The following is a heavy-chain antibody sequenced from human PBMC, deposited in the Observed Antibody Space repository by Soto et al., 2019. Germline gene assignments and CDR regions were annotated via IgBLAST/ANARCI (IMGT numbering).Heavy chain of an antibody. CDR1: GFIFADYA. J-gene: IGHJ5*02. CDR3: ARDLGRTRFDP. CDR2: ISWNSDST. V-gene: IGHV3-20*04. D-gene: IGHD1-7*01. Sequence: PGGSLRLSCAASGFIFADYAMTWVRQAPGKGLEWVSDISWNSDSTGYADSVKGRFTISRDSAKNSLYLQMNSLRAEDTAFYYCARDLGRTRFDPWGQGTLVTVSS.